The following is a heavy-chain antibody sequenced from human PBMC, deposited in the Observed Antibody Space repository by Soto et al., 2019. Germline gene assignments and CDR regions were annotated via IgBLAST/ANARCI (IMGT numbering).Heavy chain of an antibody. V-gene: IGHV4-34*01. CDR1: GGSFRGFY. J-gene: IGHJ4*02. D-gene: IGHD3-3*01. CDR3: ARAHDFWGGRQQPIDS. Sequence: QVQLQQWGAGLLKPSETLSLTCAVSGGSFRGFYWTWIRQAPGKGLEWLGDINHVGITNYDPSLKSRVSIPVDTSKSKFSLKLSSVTAAETAVYYCARAHDFWGGRQQPIDSGGKGTLVTVSS. CDR2: INHVGIT.